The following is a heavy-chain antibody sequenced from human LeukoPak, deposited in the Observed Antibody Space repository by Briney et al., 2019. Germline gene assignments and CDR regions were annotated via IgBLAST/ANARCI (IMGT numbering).Heavy chain of an antibody. CDR3: ARHRYRSGSTYLFDY. D-gene: IGHD6-19*01. Sequence: SETLSLTCAVYGGSFSGYYWRWIRQPPGKGLEWIGEINHSGSTNYNPSLKSRVTISVDTSKNQFSLKVTSVTAADTAVYYCARHRYRSGSTYLFDYWGQGTLVTVSS. J-gene: IGHJ4*02. V-gene: IGHV4-34*01. CDR1: GGSFSGYY. CDR2: INHSGST.